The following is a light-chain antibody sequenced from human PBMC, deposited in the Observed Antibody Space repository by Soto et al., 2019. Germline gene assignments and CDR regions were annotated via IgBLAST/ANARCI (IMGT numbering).Light chain of an antibody. CDR1: QSISSW. V-gene: IGKV1-5*03. Sequence: DIPMTQSPSTLSASVGDRVTLTCRASQSISSWLAWYQQKPGKAPKLLIYKASNLKSGVPSRFSGSGSGTEFTLTISSLQPDDFATYSCQQYNSYPYTFGRGTKLEIK. CDR3: QQYNSYPYT. J-gene: IGKJ2*01. CDR2: KAS.